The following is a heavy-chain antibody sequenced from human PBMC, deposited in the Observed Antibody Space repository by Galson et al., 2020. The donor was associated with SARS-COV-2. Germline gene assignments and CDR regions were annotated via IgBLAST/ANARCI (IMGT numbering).Heavy chain of an antibody. J-gene: IGHJ4*02. Sequence: SETLSLTCAVYGGSFSGYYWSWIRQPLGKGLEWIGEINHSGSTNYNPSLKSRVTISVDTSKNQFSLKLSSVTAADTAVYYCARDRGGYQYYFDYWGQGTLVTVSS. V-gene: IGHV4-34*01. CDR3: ARDRGGYQYYFDY. D-gene: IGHD3-22*01. CDR1: GGSFSGYY. CDR2: INHSGST.